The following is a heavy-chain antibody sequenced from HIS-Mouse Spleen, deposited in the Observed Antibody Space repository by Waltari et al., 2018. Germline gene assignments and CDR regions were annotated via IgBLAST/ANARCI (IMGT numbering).Heavy chain of an antibody. CDR1: VYTSTSFA. D-gene: IGHD4-4*01. J-gene: IGHJ4*02. V-gene: IGHV1-8*01. CDR3: ARGHDYSNYFDY. Sequence: QVPLVQSGAEVKKPGASVKVSCKGSVYTSTSFAIIWVRQATGQGLEWMGWMNPNSGNTGYAQKFQGRVTMTRNTSISTAYMELSSLRSEDTAVYYCARGHDYSNYFDYWGQGTLVTVSS. CDR2: MNPNSGNT.